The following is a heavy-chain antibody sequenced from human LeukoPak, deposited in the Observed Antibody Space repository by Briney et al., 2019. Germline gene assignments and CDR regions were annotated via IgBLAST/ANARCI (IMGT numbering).Heavy chain of an antibody. J-gene: IGHJ4*02. CDR3: ARGRRSSSYTGGGYYFDY. CDR1: GGSFSGYY. V-gene: IGHV4-34*01. Sequence: SETLSLTCAVYGGSFSGYYWSWIRQPPGKGLEWIGEINHSGSTNYNPSLKSRVTISVDTSKNQFSLKLSSVTAADTAVYYCARGRRSSSYTGGGYYFDYWGQGTLVTVSS. D-gene: IGHD2-2*01. CDR2: INHSGST.